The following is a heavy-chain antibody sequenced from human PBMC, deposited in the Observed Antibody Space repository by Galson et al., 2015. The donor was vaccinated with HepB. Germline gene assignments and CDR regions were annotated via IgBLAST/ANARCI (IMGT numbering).Heavy chain of an antibody. V-gene: IGHV3-23*01. CDR1: GFTFSSYA. CDR3: AKDLGYCSGGSCSDAFDI. CDR2: ISGSGGST. J-gene: IGHJ3*02. Sequence: SLRLSCAASGFTFSSYAMSWVRQAPGKGLEWVSAISGSGGSTYYADSVKGRFTISRDNSKNTLYLQMNSLRAEDTAVYYCAKDLGYCSGGSCSDAFDIWGQGTMVTVSS. D-gene: IGHD2-15*01.